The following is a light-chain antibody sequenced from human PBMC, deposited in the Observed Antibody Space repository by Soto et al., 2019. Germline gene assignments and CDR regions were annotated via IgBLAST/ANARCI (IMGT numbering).Light chain of an antibody. CDR3: QQYGSSPYT. J-gene: IGKJ2*01. CDR1: QSVASSY. CDR2: GAS. V-gene: IGKV3-20*01. Sequence: EVVLTQSPGTLSLSPGERVTLSCRASQSVASSYLAWYQQKPGRAPRLFIYGASSRATGIPDRFSGSGSGTDFTLTISRLEPEDFAVYYCQQYGSSPYTFGQGTKLEIK.